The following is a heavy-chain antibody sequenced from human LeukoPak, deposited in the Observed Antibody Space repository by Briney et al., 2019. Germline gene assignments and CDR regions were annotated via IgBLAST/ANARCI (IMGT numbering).Heavy chain of an antibody. CDR2: IIHDGSNK. J-gene: IGHJ4*02. D-gene: IGHD3-10*01. CDR3: AKDGGYHFASGSSRFDY. CDR1: GFTFSNYG. Sequence: GGSLRLSCAASGFTFSNYGMHWVRQAPGKGLEWVAVIIHDGSNKNYADSVKGRFTISRDNSKNTLYLQMNSLRAEDTAVYYCAKDGGYHFASGSSRFDYWGRGTLVTVSS. V-gene: IGHV3-30*18.